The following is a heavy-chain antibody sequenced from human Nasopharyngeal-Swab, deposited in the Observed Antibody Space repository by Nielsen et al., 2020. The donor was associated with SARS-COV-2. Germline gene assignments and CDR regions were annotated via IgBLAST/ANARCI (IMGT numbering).Heavy chain of an antibody. CDR2: ISYDGSNK. CDR3: ASTPLDSSGYYYAFHY. Sequence: GGSLRLSCAASGFTFSRYTMHWVRQAPGKGLEWVAVISYDGSNKYYADSVKGRFTISRDISKNTLYLQMNSLRAEDTVVFYCASTPLDSSGYYYAFHYWGRGTLVTVSS. V-gene: IGHV3-30-3*01. CDR1: GFTFSRYT. J-gene: IGHJ4*02. D-gene: IGHD3-22*01.